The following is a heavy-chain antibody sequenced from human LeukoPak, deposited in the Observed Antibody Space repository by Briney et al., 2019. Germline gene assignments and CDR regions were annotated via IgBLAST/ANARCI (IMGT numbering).Heavy chain of an antibody. Sequence: ASVKVPCKASGYTFTGYYMHWVRQAPGQGLEWMGWINPNSGGTNYAQKFQGRVTMTRDTSISTAYMELSRLRSDDTAVYYCARVGCSSTSCYDYWGQGTLVTVSS. D-gene: IGHD2-2*01. J-gene: IGHJ4*02. CDR2: INPNSGGT. V-gene: IGHV1-2*02. CDR1: GYTFTGYY. CDR3: ARVGCSSTSCYDY.